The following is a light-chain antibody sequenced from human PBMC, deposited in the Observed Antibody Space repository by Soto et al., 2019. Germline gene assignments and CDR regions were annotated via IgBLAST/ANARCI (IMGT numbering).Light chain of an antibody. CDR1: QSINSC. J-gene: IGKJ1*01. V-gene: IGKV1-39*01. CDR2: AAS. Sequence: DIQMTQSPSSQSASVGDRVTITCRASQSINSCLNWYQQKPGKAPKLLIYAASSLQSGVPSRFSGSGSETDFTLTITSLQPDDFATYYCQQSFSTPRTFGQGTRVDI. CDR3: QQSFSTPRT.